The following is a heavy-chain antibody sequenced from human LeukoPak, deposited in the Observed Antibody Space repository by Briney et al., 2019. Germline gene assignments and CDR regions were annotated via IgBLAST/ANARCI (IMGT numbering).Heavy chain of an antibody. D-gene: IGHD5-18*01. V-gene: IGHV4-39*01. CDR1: GGSISSSSYY. CDR2: IYYSGST. J-gene: IGHJ6*02. Sequence: SETLSLTCTSGGSISSSSYYWGWIRQPPGKGLEWIGTIYYSGSTYYNPSLKSRLTISVDTSKNQFSLKLSSVTAADTAVYYCARLPQGGSSYGPLDVWGQGTTVTVSS. CDR3: ARLPQGGSSYGPLDV.